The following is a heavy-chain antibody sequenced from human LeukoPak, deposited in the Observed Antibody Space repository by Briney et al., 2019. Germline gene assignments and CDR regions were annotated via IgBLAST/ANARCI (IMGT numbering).Heavy chain of an antibody. V-gene: IGHV3-7*01. CDR1: GFTFSSHW. CDR2: IKQDGSEK. Sequence: GGSLRLSCAASGFTFSSHWMSWVRQAPGKGLEWVANIKQDGSEKYYVDSVKGRFIISRDNAKNSLYLQMNSLRAEDTAVYYCARAKWELRVLLGYWGQGTLVTVSS. D-gene: IGHD1-26*01. J-gene: IGHJ4*02. CDR3: ARAKWELRVLLGY.